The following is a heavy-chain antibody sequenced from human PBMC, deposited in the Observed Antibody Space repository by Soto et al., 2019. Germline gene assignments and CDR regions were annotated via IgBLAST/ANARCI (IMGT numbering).Heavy chain of an antibody. V-gene: IGHV1-69*01. CDR1: GGTFNNYA. Sequence: QVQLVQSGAEVKKPGSSVKVSCRASGGTFNNYAVTWVRQAPGQGLEWMGGTIPVSGTANYAQQFQGRVRITVDESTNTVYMELSSLRSEDTAMYYCASSYGTSWYGDWWGQGTLVTVSS. CDR3: ASSYGTSWYGDW. CDR2: TIPVSGTA. D-gene: IGHD6-13*01. J-gene: IGHJ4*02.